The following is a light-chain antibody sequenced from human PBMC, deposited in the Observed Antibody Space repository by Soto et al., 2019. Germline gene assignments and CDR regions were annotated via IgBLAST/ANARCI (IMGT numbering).Light chain of an antibody. V-gene: IGKV3-15*01. CDR2: DAS. Sequence: KVVTQSPATLSVSPGERATLSCRASQSVSSNLAWYQQKPGPAPRLLIYDASTRATGIPARFSGSGSGTEFTLTISSLQSEDLAVYYCQQYDDWPETFGQGTKVEIK. CDR1: QSVSSN. CDR3: QQYDDWPET. J-gene: IGKJ1*01.